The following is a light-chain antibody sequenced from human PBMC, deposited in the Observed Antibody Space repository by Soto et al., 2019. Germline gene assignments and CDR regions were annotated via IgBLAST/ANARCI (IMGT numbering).Light chain of an antibody. CDR3: AAWDDSLNGHVV. CDR1: SSNIGSNT. CDR2: SNN. Sequence: QSVLTQPPSASGTPGQRVTISCSGSSSNIGSNTVNWYQQLPGTAPKLRIYSNNQRPSGVPDRFSVSKSGTSASLAISGLQSEDEADYYCAAWDDSLNGHVVFGGGTKLTVL. V-gene: IGLV1-44*01. J-gene: IGLJ2*01.